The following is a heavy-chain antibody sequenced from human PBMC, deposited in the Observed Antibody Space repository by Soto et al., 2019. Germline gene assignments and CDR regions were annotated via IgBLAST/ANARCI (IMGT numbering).Heavy chain of an antibody. CDR1: GFTVSSNY. D-gene: IGHD3-22*01. CDR2: IYSGGST. CDR3: ARDRYYYDSRAPGDAFDI. V-gene: IGHV3-53*01. Sequence: GGSLRLSCAASGFTVSSNYMSWVRQAPGKGLEWVSVIYSGGSTYYADSVKGRFTISRDNSKNTLYLQMNSLRAEDTAVYYCARDRYYYDSRAPGDAFDIWGQGTMVTVSS. J-gene: IGHJ3*02.